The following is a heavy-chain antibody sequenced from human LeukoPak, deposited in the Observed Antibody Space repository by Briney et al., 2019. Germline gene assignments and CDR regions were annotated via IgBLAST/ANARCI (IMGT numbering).Heavy chain of an antibody. Sequence: SETLSLTCTVSGDSISSGGYYWGWIRQPPGKGLEWIGHIYHSGRTNYNPSLKSRVTISVDTSKNQFSLKLNSVTAADTAVYYCARGTSTWKTYNWFDPWGQGTLVTVSS. CDR1: GDSISSGGYY. V-gene: IGHV4-61*08. CDR2: IYHSGRT. J-gene: IGHJ5*02. CDR3: ARGTSTWKTYNWFDP. D-gene: IGHD3-3*02.